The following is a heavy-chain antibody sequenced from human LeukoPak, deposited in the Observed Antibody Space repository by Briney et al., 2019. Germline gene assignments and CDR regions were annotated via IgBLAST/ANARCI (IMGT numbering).Heavy chain of an antibody. CDR1: GGSFSGYH. CDR2: INQSGST. V-gene: IGHV4-34*01. D-gene: IGHD2-2*01. Sequence: PSETLSLTCAVYGGSFSGYHWSWIRQPPGKGLEWIGGINQSGSTNYNPSLKSRVTISVDTSKNQFSLNLSSVTAADTAVYYCARQPLNCSSASCHAFDIWGQGTMVTVSS. CDR3: ARQPLNCSSASCHAFDI. J-gene: IGHJ3*02.